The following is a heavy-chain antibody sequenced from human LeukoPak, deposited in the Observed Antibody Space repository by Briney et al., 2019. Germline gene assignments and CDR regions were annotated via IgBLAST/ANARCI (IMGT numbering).Heavy chain of an antibody. D-gene: IGHD3-10*01. V-gene: IGHV3-23*01. Sequence: GGSLRLSCAASGFNCSSYAMSWVRQAPGEGLEGVSAISGSGGSTYYADSVKGRFTISRDNAKNTLYLQMNSLRAEDTAVYYCAKDPKTMVRGVIITGTFDYWGQGTLVTVSS. CDR1: GFNCSSYA. CDR3: AKDPKTMVRGVIITGTFDY. CDR2: ISGSGGST. J-gene: IGHJ4*02.